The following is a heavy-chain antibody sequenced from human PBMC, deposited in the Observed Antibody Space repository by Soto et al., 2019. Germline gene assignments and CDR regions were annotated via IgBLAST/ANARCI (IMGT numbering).Heavy chain of an antibody. V-gene: IGHV3-66*01. J-gene: IGHJ5*02. CDR3: ARDRLDIVVVPAAISENWFDP. CDR2: IYSGGST. D-gene: IGHD2-2*03. Sequence: GGSLRLSCAASGFTVSSNYMSWVRQAPGKGLEWVSVIYSGGSTYYADSVKGRFTISRDNSKNTLYLQMNSLRAEDTAVYYCARDRLDIVVVPAAISENWFDPWGQGTLVTVSS. CDR1: GFTVSSNY.